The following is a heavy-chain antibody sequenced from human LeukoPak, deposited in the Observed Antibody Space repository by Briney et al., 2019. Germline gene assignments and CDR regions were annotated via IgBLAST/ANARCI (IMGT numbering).Heavy chain of an antibody. J-gene: IGHJ4*02. Sequence: GESLRLSCAASGFSFSRYWMHWVRQAPGKGMVWVSRINSDGRSTNFADSVKGRFTISRDNAKNTLYLQMNSLRAEDTAVYYCARGMVGPTGFNYWGQGTLVTVSS. V-gene: IGHV3-74*01. CDR3: ARGMVGPTGFNY. CDR1: GFSFSRYW. CDR2: INSDGRST. D-gene: IGHD1-26*01.